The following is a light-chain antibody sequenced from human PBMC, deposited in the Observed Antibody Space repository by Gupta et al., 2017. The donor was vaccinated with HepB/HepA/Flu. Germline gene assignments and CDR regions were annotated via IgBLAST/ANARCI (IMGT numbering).Light chain of an antibody. V-gene: IGLV2-14*03. CDR1: SSDIGGYGY. CDR2: DVS. CDR3: SSYTSTHTVE. Sequence: QSLLTQPPSLSAPPGQSLTLSCTGTSSDIGGYGYVSWYQQHPGKAPKLMIYDVSHRPSGVSNRFSGSKSGYTASLTXSXLQAEDXADYYCSSYTSTHTVEFGGGTKLTVL. J-gene: IGLJ2*01.